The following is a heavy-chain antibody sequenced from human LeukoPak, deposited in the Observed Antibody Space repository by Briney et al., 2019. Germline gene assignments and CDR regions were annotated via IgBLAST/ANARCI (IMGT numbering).Heavy chain of an antibody. V-gene: IGHV3-33*01. J-gene: IGHJ4*02. CDR2: IWYDGSNK. Sequence: PGGSLRLSCAASGFTFSSYGMHWVRQAPGKGLEWVAVIWYDGSNKYYADSVKGRFTISRDNSKNTLYLQMNSLRAEDTAVYYCARGRRQLVLEINYWGQGTLVTVSS. CDR1: GFTFSSYG. CDR3: ARGRRQLVLEINY. D-gene: IGHD6-13*01.